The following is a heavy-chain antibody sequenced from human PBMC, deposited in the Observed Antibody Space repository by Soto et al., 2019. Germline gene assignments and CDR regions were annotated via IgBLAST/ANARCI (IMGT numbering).Heavy chain of an antibody. J-gene: IGHJ6*02. Sequence: GGSLRLSCAASGFTFSSYWMSWVRQAPGKGLEWVANIKQDGSEKYYVDSVKGRFTISRDNAKNSLYLQMNSLRAEDTAVYYCARLGYSRDYYYGRGVWGQGTTVTVSS. CDR2: IKQDGSEK. CDR1: GFTFSSYW. V-gene: IGHV3-7*01. D-gene: IGHD6-13*01. CDR3: ARLGYSRDYYYGRGV.